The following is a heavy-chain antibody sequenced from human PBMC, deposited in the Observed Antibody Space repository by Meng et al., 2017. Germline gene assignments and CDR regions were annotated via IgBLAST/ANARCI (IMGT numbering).Heavy chain of an antibody. Sequence: SLMISCAASGFTFSSYGMHWVRQAPGKGLEWVAVIWYDGSNKYYADSVKGRFTISRDNSKNTLYLQMNSLRAEDTAVYYCARDTSSSRYHYYYGMDVWGQGTTVTVSS. CDR2: IWYDGSNK. D-gene: IGHD6-13*01. J-gene: IGHJ6*02. CDR3: ARDTSSSRYHYYYGMDV. V-gene: IGHV3-33*01. CDR1: GFTFSSYG.